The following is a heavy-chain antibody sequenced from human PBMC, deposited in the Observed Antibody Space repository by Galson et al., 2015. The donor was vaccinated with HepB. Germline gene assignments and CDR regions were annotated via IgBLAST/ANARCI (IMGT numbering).Heavy chain of an antibody. Sequence: SLRLSCAASGFTFSTYAMTWVRQAPGKGLEWVSAIGDSGRTTRYADSVKGRFTISRDNSKNMLYLQMNSLRAEDTALYYCTRDWSASNWGQGTLVTVSS. D-gene: IGHD3-3*01. V-gene: IGHV3-23*01. CDR2: IGDSGRTT. CDR1: GFTFSTYA. CDR3: TRDWSASN. J-gene: IGHJ4*02.